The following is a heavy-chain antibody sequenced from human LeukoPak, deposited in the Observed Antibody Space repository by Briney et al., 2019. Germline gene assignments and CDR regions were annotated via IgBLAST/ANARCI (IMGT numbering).Heavy chain of an antibody. CDR1: GFPFSSYG. Sequence: GGSLRLSCAASGFPFSSYGMYWVRQTPDKGLQWVAYLRKDATYSNYADSVRGRFTISRDNSKNTLDLQMSSLRVEDTAVYYCAKGTGTTRYYYMDVWGKGTTVTVSS. CDR3: AKGTGTTRYYYMDV. CDR2: LRKDATYS. D-gene: IGHD1-1*01. J-gene: IGHJ6*03. V-gene: IGHV3-30*02.